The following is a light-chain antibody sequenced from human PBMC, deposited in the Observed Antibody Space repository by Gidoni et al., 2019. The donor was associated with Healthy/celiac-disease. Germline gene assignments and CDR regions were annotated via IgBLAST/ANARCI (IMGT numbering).Light chain of an antibody. CDR1: QSISSY. V-gene: IGKV1-39*01. CDR3: QQSYSTPWT. CDR2: AAS. J-gene: IGKJ1*01. Sequence: DIQMTQSPSSLSASVGDRVTITCRASQSISSYLNWYQQKPGKAPKLLIYAASSLQSGGPSRFSGSGSGTDCTLTISSLQPEDFATYYCQQSYSTPWTFGQGTKVEIK.